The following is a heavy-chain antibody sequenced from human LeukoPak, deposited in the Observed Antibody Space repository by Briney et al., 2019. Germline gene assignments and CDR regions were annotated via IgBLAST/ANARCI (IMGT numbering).Heavy chain of an antibody. CDR3: ARARWYFDL. V-gene: IGHV4-61*02. CDR1: GGSISSGDYY. J-gene: IGHJ2*01. Sequence: SETLSLTCTVSGGSISSGDYYWSWIRQPAGKGLEWIGRIYTSGSTNYNPSLKSRVTMSVDTSKNQFSLKLSSVTAADTAVYYCARARWYFDLWGRGTLVTVSS. CDR2: IYTSGST.